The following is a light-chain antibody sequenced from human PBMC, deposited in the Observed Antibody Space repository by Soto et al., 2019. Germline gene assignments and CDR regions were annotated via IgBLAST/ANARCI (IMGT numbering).Light chain of an antibody. CDR1: QSVSSN. CDR3: QQYNNWPHV. Sequence: EIVMTQSPATLSVSPGERATLSCRASQSVSSNLAWYQQKPGQAPRLLIYGASTRATGIPARVSGSGSGTEFALHISSLQSEDFAVYCCQQYNNWPHVFGQGAKGESK. J-gene: IGKJ1*01. V-gene: IGKV3-15*01. CDR2: GAS.